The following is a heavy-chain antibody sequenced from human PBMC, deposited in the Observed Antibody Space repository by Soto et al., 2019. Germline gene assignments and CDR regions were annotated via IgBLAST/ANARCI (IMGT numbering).Heavy chain of an antibody. CDR2: INAGNGNT. V-gene: IGHV1-3*01. CDR3: AREYSSSFRFMDV. D-gene: IGHD6-6*01. J-gene: IGHJ6*03. Sequence: ASVKVSCKASGYTYTSYAMHWVRQAPGQRLEWMGWINAGNGNTKYSQKFQGRVTITRDTSASTAYMELSSLRSEDTAIYHCAREYSSSFRFMDVWGKGTTVTVSS. CDR1: GYTYTSYA.